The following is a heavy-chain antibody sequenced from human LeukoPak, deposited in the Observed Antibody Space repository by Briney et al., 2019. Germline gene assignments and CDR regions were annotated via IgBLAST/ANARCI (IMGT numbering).Heavy chain of an antibody. CDR1: GGSISSGDYY. CDR2: IYYSGST. V-gene: IGHV4-61*08. J-gene: IGHJ4*02. D-gene: IGHD3-22*01. Sequence: SETLSLTCTVSGGSISSGDYYWSWIRQPPGKGLEWIGYIYYSGSTNYNPSLKSRVTISVDTSKNQFSLKLSSVTAADTAVYYCARAYYDSSGYYFPFDYWGQGTLVTVSS. CDR3: ARAYYDSSGYYFPFDY.